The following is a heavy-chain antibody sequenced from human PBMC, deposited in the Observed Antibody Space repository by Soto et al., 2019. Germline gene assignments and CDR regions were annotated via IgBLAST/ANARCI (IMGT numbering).Heavy chain of an antibody. J-gene: IGHJ3*02. CDR1: GFTFSDQF. CDR3: ARSYWDAVFDI. CDR2: IHGSGSPI. V-gene: IGHV3-11*01. D-gene: IGHD1-26*01. Sequence: GGSLRLSCAASGFTFSDQFMSWVRQAPGKGLEWVSYIHGSGSPIYYADSVKGRFTISRDNAKNSLFLQMNSLRAEDTAVYYCARSYWDAVFDIWGQETMVTVSS.